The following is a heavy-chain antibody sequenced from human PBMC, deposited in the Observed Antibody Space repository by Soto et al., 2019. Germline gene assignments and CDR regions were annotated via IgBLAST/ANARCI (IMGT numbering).Heavy chain of an antibody. CDR1: GFTFSSYG. Sequence: WSLRLSCAASGFTFSSYGMHWVRQAPGKGLEWVAVISYDGSNKYYADSVKGRFTISRDNSKNTLYLQMNSLRAEDTAVYYCAKLPMATKEFDYWGQGTLVTVSS. D-gene: IGHD5-12*01. J-gene: IGHJ4*02. V-gene: IGHV3-30*18. CDR2: ISYDGSNK. CDR3: AKLPMATKEFDY.